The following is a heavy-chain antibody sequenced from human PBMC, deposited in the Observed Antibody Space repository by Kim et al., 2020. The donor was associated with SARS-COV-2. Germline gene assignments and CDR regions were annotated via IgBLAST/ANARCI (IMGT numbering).Heavy chain of an antibody. D-gene: IGHD4-17*01. V-gene: IGHV4-59*01. Sequence: SPSLKSRVTISVDTSKNQFSLKLSSVTAADTAVYYCARDNYGDYFGWFDPWGQGTLVTVSS. J-gene: IGHJ5*02. CDR3: ARDNYGDYFGWFDP.